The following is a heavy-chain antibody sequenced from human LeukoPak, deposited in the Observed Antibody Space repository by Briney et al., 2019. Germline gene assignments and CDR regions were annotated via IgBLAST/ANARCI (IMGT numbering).Heavy chain of an antibody. D-gene: IGHD3-10*01. V-gene: IGHV4-38-2*02. CDR1: GYSISSGYY. CDR3: ATSSLYYYDWFDP. Sequence: SETLSLTCTVSGYSISSGYYWGWIRQPPGQGLEWIGSIYHSGSTYYNPSLKSRVTISVDTSKNQFSLKLSSVTAADTAVYYCATSSLYYYDWFDPWGQGTLVTVSS. J-gene: IGHJ5*02. CDR2: IYHSGST.